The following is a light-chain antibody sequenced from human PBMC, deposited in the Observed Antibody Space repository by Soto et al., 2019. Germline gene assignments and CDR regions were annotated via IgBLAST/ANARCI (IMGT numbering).Light chain of an antibody. CDR2: GAS. J-gene: IGKJ1*01. CDR3: QHFNSYPWT. V-gene: IGKV1-5*01. CDR1: HSISGW. Sequence: DIQMTQSPSTLSASVGDRVTITCRASHSISGWLAWYQQKPGKAPKLLIYGASSLETGVPSRFNGSGSGTEFTLSISSLQPDDVATYYCQHFNSYPWTFGQGTKVEIK.